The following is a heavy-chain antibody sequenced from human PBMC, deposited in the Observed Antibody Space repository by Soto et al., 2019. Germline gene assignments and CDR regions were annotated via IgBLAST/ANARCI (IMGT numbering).Heavy chain of an antibody. CDR2: ISYSGST. Sequence: LQLQESGPGLVKSSETLSLICTVSGESISRANYYWGWIRQPPGKGLEWIGSISYSGSTYYNPSLKSRVTISVEMSKNQLSLQLSSVTAADTALYYCARLGSVSGWFYFDSWGQGTLVTVSS. V-gene: IGHV4-39*01. CDR3: ARLGSVSGWFYFDS. D-gene: IGHD6-19*01. CDR1: GESISRANYY. J-gene: IGHJ4*02.